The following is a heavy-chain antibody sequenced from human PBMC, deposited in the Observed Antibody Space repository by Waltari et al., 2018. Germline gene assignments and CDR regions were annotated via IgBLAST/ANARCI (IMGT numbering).Heavy chain of an antibody. CDR3: RAWVGDFWGGYLEFDY. V-gene: IGHV4-39*01. CDR1: GGSLSSSRSY. Sequence: QLQLQESGPGLVKPSETLSLTCTVSGGSLSSSRSYWGWIRQPPGKGLAWIGSIYYSGRTYYNPSLKSRVIISGDTSKTQFSLKLSSVTAADTAGYYWRAWVGDFWGGYLEFDYWGQGTLVTVSS. D-gene: IGHD3-3*01. J-gene: IGHJ4*02. CDR2: IYYSGRT.